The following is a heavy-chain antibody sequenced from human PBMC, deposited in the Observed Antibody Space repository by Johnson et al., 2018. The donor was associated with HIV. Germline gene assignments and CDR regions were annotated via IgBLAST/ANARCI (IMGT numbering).Heavy chain of an antibody. J-gene: IGHJ3*02. D-gene: IGHD1-26*01. Sequence: QMQLVESGGGVVQPGGSLRLSCAASGFTFSDYYMSWIRQAPGKGLEWVSYISSSGSTIYYADSVKGRFTISRDNSKNTLYLQMNSLRAEDTAVYYCAKDSDKWAISGEDAFDIWGQGTMVTVSS. V-gene: IGHV3-11*04. CDR1: GFTFSDYY. CDR2: ISSSGSTI. CDR3: AKDSDKWAISGEDAFDI.